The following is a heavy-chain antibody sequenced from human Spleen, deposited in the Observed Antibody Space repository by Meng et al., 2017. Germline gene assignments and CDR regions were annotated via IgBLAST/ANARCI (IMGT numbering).Heavy chain of an antibody. J-gene: IGHJ4*02. D-gene: IGHD2-15*01. V-gene: IGHV3-30*01. Sequence: GESLKISCAASGFTFSRSAMHWVRQAPGKGLEGVAIISFDGSEQYCADSVKGRFTVSGDNSKNTLYLQMNSLRPEDTAVYYCAKDWVVVGTTPPFDYWGQGTLVTVSS. CDR2: ISFDGSEQ. CDR1: GFTFSRSA. CDR3: AKDWVVVGTTPPFDY.